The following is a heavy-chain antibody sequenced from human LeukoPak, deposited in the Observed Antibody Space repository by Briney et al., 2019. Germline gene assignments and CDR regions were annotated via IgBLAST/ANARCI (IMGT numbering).Heavy chain of an antibody. Sequence: ASVKVSCKASGYTFTSYDINWVRQPTGQGLEWMGWMNPNSGNTGYAQKFQGRVTMTRNTSISTAYMELSSLRSEDTAVYYCARVRAAAGGRLYFDYWGQGTLVTVSS. V-gene: IGHV1-8*01. D-gene: IGHD6-13*01. CDR3: ARVRAAAGGRLYFDY. CDR2: MNPNSGNT. J-gene: IGHJ4*02. CDR1: GYTFTSYD.